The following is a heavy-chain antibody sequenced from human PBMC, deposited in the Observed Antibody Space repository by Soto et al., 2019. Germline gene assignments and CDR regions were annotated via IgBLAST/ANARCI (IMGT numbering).Heavy chain of an antibody. CDR3: ASLTMVRGRSMDV. J-gene: IGHJ6*04. D-gene: IGHD3-10*01. Sequence: SETLSLTCTVSGGSISSYYWSWIRQPPGKGLEWIGYIYYSGSTNYNPSLKSRVTISVDTSKNQFSLKLSSVTAADTAVYYCASLTMVRGRSMDVWGKGTTVTVSS. V-gene: IGHV4-59*08. CDR2: IYYSGST. CDR1: GGSISSYY.